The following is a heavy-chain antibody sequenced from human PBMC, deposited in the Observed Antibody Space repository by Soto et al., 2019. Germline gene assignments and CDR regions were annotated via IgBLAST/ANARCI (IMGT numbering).Heavy chain of an antibody. J-gene: IGHJ6*01. CDR3: AKDISDCSGGSCYSDYYYYGMDV. Sequence: VQLVESGGGVVQPGRSLRLSCAAPGFTFSSFGMHWVRQAPGKGLERVTFISYDGRKKYYADSVKGRFTISRDNSKNTLYLQMNSLRADDTAVYYCAKDISDCSGGSCYSDYYYYGMDVWGQGTTVTVSS. V-gene: IGHV3-30*18. D-gene: IGHD2-15*01. CDR2: ISYDGRKK. CDR1: GFTFSSFG.